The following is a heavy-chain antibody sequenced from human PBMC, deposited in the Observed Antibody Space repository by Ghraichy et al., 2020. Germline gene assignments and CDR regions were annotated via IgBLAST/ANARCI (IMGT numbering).Heavy chain of an antibody. J-gene: IGHJ4*02. CDR1: GFTFSSYA. CDR2: ISYDGSNK. CDR3: ARDKVAGTGFDY. D-gene: IGHD6-19*01. Sequence: LSLTCAASGFTFSSYAMHWVRQAPGKGLEWVAVISYDGSNKYYADSVKGRFTISRDNSKNTLYLQMNSLRAEDTAVYYCARDKVAGTGFDYWGQGTLVTVSS. V-gene: IGHV3-30-3*01.